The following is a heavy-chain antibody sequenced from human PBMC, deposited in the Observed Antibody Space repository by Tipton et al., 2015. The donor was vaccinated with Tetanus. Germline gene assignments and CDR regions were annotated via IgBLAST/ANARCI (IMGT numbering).Heavy chain of an antibody. J-gene: IGHJ3*02. Sequence: TLSLTCAVSYGSMTSGGYSWSWIRQPPGKGLEWIGYIYHSGTAYYNPSLQSRVTISVDRSENQFSLKLNSVTAADTAMYYCARLLVADAFDIWGQGTMVTVSS. D-gene: IGHD2-8*02. CDR3: ARLLVADAFDI. CDR2: IYHSGTA. V-gene: IGHV4-30-2*01. CDR1: YGSMTSGGYS.